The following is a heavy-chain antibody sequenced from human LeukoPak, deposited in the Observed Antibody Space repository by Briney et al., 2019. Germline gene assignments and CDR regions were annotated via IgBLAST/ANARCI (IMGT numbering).Heavy chain of an antibody. CDR3: AREAVAAAGFDY. V-gene: IGHV4-31*11. CDR1: GGSISSGGYS. CDR2: IYYSGST. D-gene: IGHD6-13*01. Sequence: SQTLSLTCAVSGGSISSGGYSWSWIRQHPGKGLEWIGYIYYSGSTYYNPSLKSRVTISVDTSKNQFSLKLSSVTAADTAVYYCAREAVAAAGFDYWGQGTLVTVSS. J-gene: IGHJ4*02.